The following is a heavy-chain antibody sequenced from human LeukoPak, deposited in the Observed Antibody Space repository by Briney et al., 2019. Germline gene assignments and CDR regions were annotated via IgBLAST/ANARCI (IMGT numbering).Heavy chain of an antibody. Sequence: SVKVSCKASGGTFSSYAISWVRQAPGQGLEWMGGIIPIVGTANYAQKFQGRVTITADESTSTAYMELSSLRSEDTAVYYCARVGPIGGLSWGQGTLVTVSS. CDR2: IIPIVGTA. V-gene: IGHV1-69*01. CDR3: ARVGPIGGLS. J-gene: IGHJ5*02. CDR1: GGTFSSYA. D-gene: IGHD3-10*01.